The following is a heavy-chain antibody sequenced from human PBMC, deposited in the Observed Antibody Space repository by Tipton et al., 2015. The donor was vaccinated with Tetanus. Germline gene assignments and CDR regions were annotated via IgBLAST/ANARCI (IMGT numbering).Heavy chain of an antibody. V-gene: IGHV4-34*01. Sequence: TLSLTCSVSGYSITRGSYYWSWIRQPPGKGLEWIGEINHSGNTNHNPSLKSRVTISGDTSKNQFSLNLTSVTAADTAVYYCASLPKHWLAPRGAPWGQGTLVTVSS. D-gene: IGHD6-19*01. CDR2: INHSGNT. J-gene: IGHJ5*02. CDR1: GYSITRGSYY. CDR3: ASLPKHWLAPRGAP.